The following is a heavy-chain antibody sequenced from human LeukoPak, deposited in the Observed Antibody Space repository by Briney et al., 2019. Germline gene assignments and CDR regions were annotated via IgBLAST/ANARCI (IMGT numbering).Heavy chain of an antibody. Sequence: GGSLRLSCAASGFTFSSYGMHWVRQAPGKGLEWVAVISYDGSSKYYADSVKGRFTISRDNSKNTLYLQMNSLRAEDTAVYYCAKDRYSPGVYYYMDVWGKGTTVTVSS. CDR2: ISYDGSSK. CDR1: GFTFSSYG. V-gene: IGHV3-30*18. J-gene: IGHJ6*03. CDR3: AKDRYSPGVYYYMDV. D-gene: IGHD3-16*02.